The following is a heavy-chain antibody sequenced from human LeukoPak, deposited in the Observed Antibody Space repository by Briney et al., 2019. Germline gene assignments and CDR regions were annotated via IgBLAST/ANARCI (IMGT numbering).Heavy chain of an antibody. Sequence: PGGSLRLSCAASGFTFSSYEMNWVRQAPGKGLEWVSYISSSGSTIYYADSVKGRFTISRDNAKNSLYLQMNSLRAEDTAVYYCATGRAAGTFDFPDYWGQGTLVTVSS. D-gene: IGHD6-13*01. CDR3: ATGRAAGTFDFPDY. V-gene: IGHV3-48*03. CDR1: GFTFSSYE. CDR2: ISSSGSTI. J-gene: IGHJ4*02.